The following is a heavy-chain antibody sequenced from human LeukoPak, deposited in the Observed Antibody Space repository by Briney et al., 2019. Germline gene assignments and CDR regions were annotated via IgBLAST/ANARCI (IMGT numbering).Heavy chain of an antibody. CDR2: IYPGDSDT. J-gene: IGHJ3*02. CDR1: GYSFTSYW. Sequence: GESLKIFCKGSGYSFTSYWIGWARQLPGKGLEWMGIIYPGDSDTRYSPSFQGQVTISADKSISTAYLQWSSLKASDTAMYYCARQSGSDDSDAFDIWGQGTMVTVSS. D-gene: IGHD1-26*01. CDR3: ARQSGSDDSDAFDI. V-gene: IGHV5-51*01.